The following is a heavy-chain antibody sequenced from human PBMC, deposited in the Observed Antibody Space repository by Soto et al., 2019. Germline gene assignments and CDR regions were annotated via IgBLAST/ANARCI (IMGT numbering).Heavy chain of an antibody. CDR3: ARTYYYGSGSYPYYYGMDV. V-gene: IGHV1-46*01. CDR1: GYIFTSYY. D-gene: IGHD3-10*01. J-gene: IGHJ6*02. Sequence: QVQLVQSGAEVKKPGASVKVSCKASGYIFTSYYMHWVRQAPGQGLEWMGIINPSGGSTSYAQKFQGRVTMTRDTSTSTVYMELSSLRSEDTAVYYCARTYYYGSGSYPYYYGMDVWGQGTTVTVSS. CDR2: INPSGGST.